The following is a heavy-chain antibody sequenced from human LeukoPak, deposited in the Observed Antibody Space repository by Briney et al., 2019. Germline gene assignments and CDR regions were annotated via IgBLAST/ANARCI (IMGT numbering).Heavy chain of an antibody. V-gene: IGHV4-59*01. Sequence: PSETLSLTCTVSGSSISSYYWSWIRQPPGKGLEWIGYIYYSGSTNYNPSLKSRVTISVDTSKNQFSLKLSSVTAADTAVYYCARDFTSSEAFDIWGQGTMVTVSS. D-gene: IGHD2-2*01. CDR3: ARDFTSSEAFDI. CDR1: GSSISSYY. CDR2: IYYSGST. J-gene: IGHJ3*02.